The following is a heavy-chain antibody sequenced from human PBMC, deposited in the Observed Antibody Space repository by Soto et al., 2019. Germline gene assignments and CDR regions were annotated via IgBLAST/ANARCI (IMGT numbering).Heavy chain of an antibody. CDR3: ARQGWDYDFWSGANYGMDV. D-gene: IGHD3-3*01. CDR2: IYYSGST. CDR1: GGSISSSSYY. V-gene: IGHV4-39*01. J-gene: IGHJ6*02. Sequence: QLQLQESGPGLVKPSETLSLTCTVSGGSISSSSYYWGWIRQPPGKGLEWIGSIYYSGSTYYNPSLKSRVTISVDTSKNQFSLKLSSVTAADTAVYYCARQGWDYDFWSGANYGMDVWGQGTTVTVSS.